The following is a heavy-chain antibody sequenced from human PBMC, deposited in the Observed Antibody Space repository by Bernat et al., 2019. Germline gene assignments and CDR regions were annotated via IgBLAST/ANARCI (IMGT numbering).Heavy chain of an antibody. Sequence: QLQLQESGPGLVKPSETLSLTCTVSGGSISSSSYYWGWIRQPPGKGLEWIGSIYYSGSTYYNPSLKSRVTISVDTSKNQFSLELSSLTAADTAVYYCARHTITMVRGVITPNWFDPWGQGTLVTVSS. D-gene: IGHD3-10*01. CDR1: GGSISSSSYY. J-gene: IGHJ5*02. V-gene: IGHV4-39*01. CDR2: IYYSGST. CDR3: ARHTITMVRGVITPNWFDP.